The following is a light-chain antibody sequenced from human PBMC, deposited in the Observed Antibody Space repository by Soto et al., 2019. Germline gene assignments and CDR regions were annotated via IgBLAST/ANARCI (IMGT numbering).Light chain of an antibody. V-gene: IGLV1-47*01. J-gene: IGLJ7*01. CDR2: RNN. Sequence: QSVLTQPPSASGTPGHRVNISCSGSSSNIGSNYVYWYQQLPGTAPKLLIYRNNQRPSGVPDRFSGSKSGTSASLAISGLRSEDEADYYCAAWDDSLSVPVFGGGTQLTVL. CDR1: SSNIGSNY. CDR3: AAWDDSLSVPV.